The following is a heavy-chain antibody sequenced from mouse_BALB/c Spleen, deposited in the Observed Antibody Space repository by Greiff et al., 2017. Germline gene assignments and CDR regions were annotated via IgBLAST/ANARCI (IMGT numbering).Heavy chain of an antibody. D-gene: IGHD2-3*01. CDR1: GFTFNTYA. CDR3: VRHHYDGYYFYAMDY. CDR2: IRSKSNNYAT. V-gene: IGHV10-1*02. Sequence: EVKLQESGGGLVQPKGSLKLSCAASGFTFNTYAMNWVRQAPGKGLEWVARIRSKSNNYATYYADSVKDRFTISRDDSQSMLYLQMNNLKTEDTAMYYCVRHHYDGYYFYAMDYWGQGTSVTVSS. J-gene: IGHJ4*01.